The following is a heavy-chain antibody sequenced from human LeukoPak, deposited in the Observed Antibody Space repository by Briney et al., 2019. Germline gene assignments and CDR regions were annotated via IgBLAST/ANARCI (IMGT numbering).Heavy chain of an antibody. J-gene: IGHJ4*02. V-gene: IGHV1-46*01. CDR2: INPSGGST. CDR1: GYTFTSYY. CDR3: ARDTGPTVAPDY. D-gene: IGHD4-23*01. Sequence: WASVKVSCKASGYTFTSYYMHWVRQAPGQGLEWMGIINPSGGSTSYAQKFQGRVTMTRDTSTSTVYMELSSLRSEDTAVHYCARDTGPTVAPDYWGQGTLVTVSS.